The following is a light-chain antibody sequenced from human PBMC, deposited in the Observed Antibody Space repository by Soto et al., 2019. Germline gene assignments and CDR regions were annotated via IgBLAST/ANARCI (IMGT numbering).Light chain of an antibody. Sequence: DIQMTQSPSSLSASVGDRVTITGRASQSISSDLNWYQQKPGKAPKLLIYAASSLQSGVPSRFSGSGSGTDFTLTNSRLEPEDFAVYYCQQYGSLSWTFGQGTKVDIK. CDR2: AAS. J-gene: IGKJ1*01. CDR3: QQYGSLSWT. CDR1: QSISSD. V-gene: IGKV1-39*01.